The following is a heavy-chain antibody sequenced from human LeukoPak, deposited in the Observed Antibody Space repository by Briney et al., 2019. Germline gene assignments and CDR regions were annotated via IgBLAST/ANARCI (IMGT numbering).Heavy chain of an antibody. V-gene: IGHV3-66*01. Sequence: GGSLRLSCAASGFTVSGSYVSWVRQAPGKGLEWVSVIYDGGSTYYADSVRDRFTISRDNAKNSLYLQMNSLRAEDTAVYYCARRPNDYWGQGTLVTVSS. CDR2: IYDGGST. CDR3: ARRPNDY. J-gene: IGHJ4*02. CDR1: GFTVSGSY.